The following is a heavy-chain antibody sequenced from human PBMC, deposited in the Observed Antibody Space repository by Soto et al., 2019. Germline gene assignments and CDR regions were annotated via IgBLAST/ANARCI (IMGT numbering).Heavy chain of an antibody. Sequence: EVQLVESGGALVQPGGSLRLSCVASGFTFSSSFMGWVRQAPGKGLEWVANINQDGGGTYYVDSVEGRFTISRDNAKDSLYLQMNSLRGEDTAVYYCARYFRGSGRYFFEYWGQGTLVTVSS. CDR3: ARYFRGSGRYFFEY. D-gene: IGHD6-19*01. CDR1: GFTFSSSF. CDR2: INQDGGGT. J-gene: IGHJ4*02. V-gene: IGHV3-7*03.